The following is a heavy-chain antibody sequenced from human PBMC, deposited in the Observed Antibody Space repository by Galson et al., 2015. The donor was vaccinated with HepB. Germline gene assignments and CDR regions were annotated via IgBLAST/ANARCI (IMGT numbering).Heavy chain of an antibody. CDR1: GYSFTSYW. CDR3: ASRGIAVAGKYITGAFDI. D-gene: IGHD6-19*01. J-gene: IGHJ3*02. CDR2: IDPSDSYT. V-gene: IGHV5-10-1*01. Sequence: QSGAEVKKPGESLRISCKGSGYSFTSYWISWVRQMPGKGLEWMGRIDPSDSYTNYSPSFQGHVTISADKSISTAYLQWSSLKASDTAMYYCASRGIAVAGKYITGAFDIWGQGTMVTVSS.